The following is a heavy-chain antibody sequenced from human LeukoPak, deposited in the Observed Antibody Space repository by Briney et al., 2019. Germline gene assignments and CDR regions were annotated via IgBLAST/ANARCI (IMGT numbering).Heavy chain of an antibody. J-gene: IGHJ4*02. CDR3: AKGYFDTSGYYEY. V-gene: IGHV3-23*01. CDR1: GFTFSSYA. CDR2: ISGSGDST. D-gene: IGHD3-22*01. Sequence: PGGSLRLSCAASGFTFSSYAMSWVRQAPGKGLEWVAVISGSGDSTYYADSVKGRFTISRDNSKNTLYLQMNSLRAEDTAIYYCAKGYFDTSGYYEYWGQGTLVTVSS.